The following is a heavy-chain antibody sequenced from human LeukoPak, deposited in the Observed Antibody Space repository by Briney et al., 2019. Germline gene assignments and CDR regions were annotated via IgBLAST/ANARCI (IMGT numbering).Heavy chain of an antibody. CDR3: ARTGDNWLDP. Sequence: GESLKISCKGSGYSFPSYCISWVRQKPGRGLEWMGKICPRDFRTNYSPTFQGRVTISVDNSITTAYLQWTSLTASDTAIYYCARTGDNWLDPWGQGTLVTVSS. V-gene: IGHV5-10-1*01. CDR2: ICPRDFRT. D-gene: IGHD1-14*01. CDR1: GYSFPSYC. J-gene: IGHJ5*02.